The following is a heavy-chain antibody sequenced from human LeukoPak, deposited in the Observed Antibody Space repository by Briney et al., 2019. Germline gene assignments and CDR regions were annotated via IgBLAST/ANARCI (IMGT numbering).Heavy chain of an antibody. Sequence: PSETLSLTCAVYGGSFSGYYWSWIRQPPGKGLEWIGEINHSGSTNYNPSLKSRVTISVDTSKNQFSLKLSSVTAADTAVYYCARDAWGSYRPCDYWGQGTLVTVSS. CDR1: GGSFSGYY. V-gene: IGHV4-34*01. CDR2: INHSGST. CDR3: ARDAWGSYRPCDY. D-gene: IGHD3-16*02. J-gene: IGHJ4*02.